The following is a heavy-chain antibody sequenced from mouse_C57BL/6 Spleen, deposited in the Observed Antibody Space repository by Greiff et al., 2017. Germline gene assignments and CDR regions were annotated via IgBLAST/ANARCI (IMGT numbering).Heavy chain of an antibody. Sequence: QVQLQQSGAELVRPGASVTLSCKASGYTFTDYEMHWVKQTPVHGLEWIGAIVPETGGTAYNQKFKGKAILTADKSSRPAYMELRSLTSEDSAVYYGTREGELLRSAFAYWGQGTLVTVSA. CDR2: IVPETGGT. V-gene: IGHV1-15*01. J-gene: IGHJ3*01. CDR3: TREGELLRSAFAY. CDR1: GYTFTDYE. D-gene: IGHD1-1*01.